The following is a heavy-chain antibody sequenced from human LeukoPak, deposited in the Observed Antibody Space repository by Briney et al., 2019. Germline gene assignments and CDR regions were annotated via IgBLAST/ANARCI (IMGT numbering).Heavy chain of an antibody. D-gene: IGHD3-3*01. J-gene: IGHJ4*02. V-gene: IGHV4-34*01. CDR1: GGSISSYY. CDR3: ARGCRITIFGVVISHSTFDY. CDR2: INHSGST. Sequence: SETLSLTCTVSGGSISSYYWSWIRQPPGKGLEWIGEINHSGSTNYNPSLKSRVTISVDTSKNQFSLKLSSVTAADTAVYYCARGCRITIFGVVISHSTFDYWGQGTLVTVSS.